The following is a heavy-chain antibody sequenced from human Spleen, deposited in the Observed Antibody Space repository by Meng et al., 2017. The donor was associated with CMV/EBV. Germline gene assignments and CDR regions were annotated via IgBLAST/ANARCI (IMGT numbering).Heavy chain of an antibody. D-gene: IGHD3-10*01. J-gene: IGHJ4*02. CDR1: GDSISSGGYF. V-gene: IGHV4-31*03. CDR2: INYSGST. Sequence: LRLSCTVSGDSISSGGYFWSWIRQHAGKGLEWIGYINYSGSTYYNPSLRSRVSISVDTSKNQFSLNLSSVTAADTAVYYCARERRNYYGSGSYLDSWGQGTLVTVSS. CDR3: ARERRNYYGSGSYLDS.